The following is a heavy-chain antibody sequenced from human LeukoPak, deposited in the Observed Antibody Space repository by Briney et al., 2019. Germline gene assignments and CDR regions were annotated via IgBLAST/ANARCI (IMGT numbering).Heavy chain of an antibody. Sequence: TLSLTCTVSLGSISSGGYYWSWIRQHPGKGLEWIGYIYYTGGTHYNPSLKSRLTISVDKSKNKFSVRLNCVTAADTAVYYCARGGTDLNWFDPWGQGTLVTVSS. CDR2: IYYTGGT. CDR1: LGSISSGGYY. CDR3: ARGGTDLNWFDP. V-gene: IGHV4-31*03. J-gene: IGHJ5*02.